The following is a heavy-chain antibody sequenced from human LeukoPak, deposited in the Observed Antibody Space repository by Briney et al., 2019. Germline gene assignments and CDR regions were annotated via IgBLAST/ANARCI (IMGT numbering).Heavy chain of an antibody. D-gene: IGHD3-10*01. CDR2: INHSGST. V-gene: IGHV4-39*07. CDR3: ARTSYYYGSGSYYLPSYYYYYMDV. J-gene: IGHJ6*03. Sequence: PSETLSLTCTVSGGSISSSSYYWGWIRQPPGKGLEWIGEINHSGSTNYNPSLKSRVTISVDTSKNQFSLKLSSVTAADTAVYYCARTSYYYGSGSYYLPSYYYYYMDVWGKGTTVTISS. CDR1: GGSISSSSYY.